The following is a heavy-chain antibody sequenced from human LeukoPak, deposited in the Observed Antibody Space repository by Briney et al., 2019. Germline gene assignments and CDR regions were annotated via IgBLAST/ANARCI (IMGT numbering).Heavy chain of an antibody. CDR2: IRQDGGEK. D-gene: IGHD6-13*01. V-gene: IGHV3-7*01. CDR3: ARDGTAAGLYFDL. J-gene: IGHJ4*01. Sequence: PGGSLRLSCAVFGFTFTDYWMNWVRQAPGKGLEWVASIRQDGGEKSYVDSVKGRFTISRDNTKSSLYLQINSLRAEDTAVYYCARDGTAAGLYFDLWGQGTLVTVSS. CDR1: GFTFTDYW.